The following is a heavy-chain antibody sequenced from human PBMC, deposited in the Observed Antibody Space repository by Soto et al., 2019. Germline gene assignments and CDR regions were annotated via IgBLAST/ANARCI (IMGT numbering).Heavy chain of an antibody. V-gene: IGHV1-18*04. Sequence: QVQLVQSGAEVKKPGASVKVSCKASGYTFTNYGISWVRQAPGQGLEWMGWISTNSGHTDYAQNLRGRVTMTTDTSTTTAYMELRSLRSVDTAVYYCAREEYRQLDHWGQGTLVTVSS. J-gene: IGHJ5*02. CDR3: AREEYRQLDH. D-gene: IGHD3-16*02. CDR2: ISTNSGHT. CDR1: GYTFTNYG.